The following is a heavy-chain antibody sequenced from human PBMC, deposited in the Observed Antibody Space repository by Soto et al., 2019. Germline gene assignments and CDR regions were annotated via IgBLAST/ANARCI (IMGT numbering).Heavy chain of an antibody. CDR1: GFTFSSYA. D-gene: IGHD3-22*01. V-gene: IGHV3-23*01. CDR3: AKDWVGSSGYYHYFDY. J-gene: IGHJ4*02. Sequence: EVQLLESGGGLVQPGGSLRLSCAASGFTFSSYAMSWVRQAPGKGLEWVSAISGSGGSTYYADSVKGRFTISRDNSKNTLYQQMNSLRAEDTAVYYCAKDWVGSSGYYHYFDYWGQGTLVTVSS. CDR2: ISGSGGST.